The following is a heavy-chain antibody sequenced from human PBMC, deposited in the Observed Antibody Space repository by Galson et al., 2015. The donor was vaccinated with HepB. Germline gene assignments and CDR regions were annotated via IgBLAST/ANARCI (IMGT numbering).Heavy chain of an antibody. CDR3: ASLDSSSPFDAFDI. D-gene: IGHD6-13*01. Sequence: SVKVSCKASGGTFSSYAISWVRQAPGQGLEWMGRIIPILGITNYAQKFEGSVTITADKATTTTYMELSSLRAEDTAMYYCASLDSSSPFDAFDIWGQGTMVTVSS. J-gene: IGHJ3*02. CDR1: GGTFSSYA. V-gene: IGHV1-69*04. CDR2: IIPILGIT.